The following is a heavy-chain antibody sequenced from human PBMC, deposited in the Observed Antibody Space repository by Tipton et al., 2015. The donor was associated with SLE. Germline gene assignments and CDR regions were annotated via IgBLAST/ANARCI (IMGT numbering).Heavy chain of an antibody. Sequence: LRLSCAASGFPFSNYAFHWVRQAPGKRLEYVSAISDNAVNTFYSNSVKDRFTISRDNSKNTLYLHMDSLTAEDTAVYFCARVGSSNAFDVWGPGTMVTVSS. CDR3: ARVGSSNAFDV. CDR1: GFPFSNYA. CDR2: ISDNAVNT. J-gene: IGHJ3*01. V-gene: IGHV3-64*01. D-gene: IGHD1-26*01.